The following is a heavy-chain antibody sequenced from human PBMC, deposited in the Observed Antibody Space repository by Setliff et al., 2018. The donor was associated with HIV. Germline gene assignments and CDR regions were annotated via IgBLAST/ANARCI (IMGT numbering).Heavy chain of an antibody. CDR2: INPNSGGT. CDR3: ARVTHTGRGLAY. Sequence: ASVKVSCKTSGYTFTAYYMHWVRQAPGQGLEWMGWINPNSGGTNYAQKFQGRVTMTRDTSITTAYMDLSRLASDDTAVYYCARVTHTGRGLAYWGQGTLVTVSS. V-gene: IGHV1-2*02. D-gene: IGHD2-15*01. J-gene: IGHJ4*02. CDR1: GYTFTAYY.